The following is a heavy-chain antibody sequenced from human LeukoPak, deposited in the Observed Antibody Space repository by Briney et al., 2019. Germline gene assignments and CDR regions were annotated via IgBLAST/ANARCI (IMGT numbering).Heavy chain of an antibody. CDR2: IYPGDSGP. D-gene: IGHD1-26*01. V-gene: IGHV5-51*01. Sequence: GESLKISCKVSGYGFTSYRIGWVRQMPGKGLEWMGIIYPGDSGPTYSPSFQGQVTISVDKSINTAYLQWSSLQASDTAMYYCGMSGDRVPLQDDVFDVWGQGTMVTVST. CDR1: GYGFTSYR. J-gene: IGHJ3*01. CDR3: GMSGDRVPLQDDVFDV.